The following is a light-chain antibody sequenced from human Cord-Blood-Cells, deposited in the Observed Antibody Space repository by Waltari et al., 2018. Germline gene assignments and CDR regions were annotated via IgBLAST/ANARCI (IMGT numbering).Light chain of an antibody. CDR2: DVS. Sequence: QSALTQPRSVSGSPGQSVTSSCTGTISDVGCYNYVSWYQQLPGKAPKLMVYDVSKRPSGVPDRFSGSKSGNPASLTISGLQAEDEADYYCCSYAGSYTWVFGGGTKLTVL. CDR1: ISDVGCYNY. V-gene: IGLV2-11*01. J-gene: IGLJ3*02. CDR3: CSYAGSYTWV.